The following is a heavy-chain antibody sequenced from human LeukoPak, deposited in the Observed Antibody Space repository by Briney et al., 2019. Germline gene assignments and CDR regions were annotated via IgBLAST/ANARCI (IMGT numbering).Heavy chain of an antibody. V-gene: IGHV3-48*03. Sequence: PGGSLRLSCAASGFTFSSYEMNWVRQAPGKGLEWVSYISSSGSTIYYADSVKGRFTISRDNAKNSLYLQMSSLRAEDTAVYYCARDPRGDMVATTQDDYWGQGTLVTVSS. D-gene: IGHD5-12*01. J-gene: IGHJ4*02. CDR1: GFTFSSYE. CDR2: ISSSGSTI. CDR3: ARDPRGDMVATTQDDY.